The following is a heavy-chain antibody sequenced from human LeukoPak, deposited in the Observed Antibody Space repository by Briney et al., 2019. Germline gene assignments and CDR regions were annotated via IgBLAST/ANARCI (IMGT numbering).Heavy chain of an antibody. D-gene: IGHD3-10*01. Sequence: PSETLSLTCTVSGGSISSYYWSWIRQPPGKGLEWIGYISNSGSTNYNPSLKSRVTISVDKSKNQFSLKLSSVTAADTAVYYCARDRGVFDYWGQGTLVTVSS. CDR2: ISNSGST. J-gene: IGHJ4*02. V-gene: IGHV4-59*01. CDR3: ARDRGVFDY. CDR1: GGSISSYY.